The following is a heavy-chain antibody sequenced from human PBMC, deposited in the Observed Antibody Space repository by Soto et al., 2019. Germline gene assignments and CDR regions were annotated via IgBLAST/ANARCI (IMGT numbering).Heavy chain of an antibody. CDR2: ISLYSDGT. J-gene: IGHJ5*02. CDR3: ARVVPGAEAWFGP. V-gene: IGHV1-18*01. D-gene: IGHD2-2*01. CDR1: GGTLSRSA. Sequence: QVQLVQSGAEVKKPGSSVKVSCKASGGTLSRSAISWVRQAPGQPLEWLGWISLYSDGTNYAQKFQGRVSMTTDTSTTTAYMELRSLRSDDTAVYYCARVVPGAEAWFGPWGQGTLVTVSS.